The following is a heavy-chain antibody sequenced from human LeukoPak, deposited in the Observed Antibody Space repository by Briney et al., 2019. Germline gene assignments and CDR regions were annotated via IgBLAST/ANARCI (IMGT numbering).Heavy chain of an antibody. Sequence: SETLSLTCTVSGDSLTTDDSFWGWLRQLPGKGLEWIGYIHYRGTTNYNPSLKSRLSMSIDMSKDQFSLNLTSVTAADTAIYYCARDGYINDAFDIWGQGIVVTVSS. V-gene: IGHV4-31*03. J-gene: IGHJ3*02. D-gene: IGHD1-1*01. CDR1: GDSLTTDDSF. CDR3: ARDGYINDAFDI. CDR2: IHYRGTT.